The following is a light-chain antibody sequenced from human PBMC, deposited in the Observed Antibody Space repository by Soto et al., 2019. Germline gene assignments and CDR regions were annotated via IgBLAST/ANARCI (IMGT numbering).Light chain of an antibody. V-gene: IGKV1-5*01. Sequence: DIQMTQSPSTLSASVGDRVTITCRASQSISSWLAWYQQKPGKAPKLLIYDASSLEIGVPSRFSGSGSGTEFTLTISRLQPDDFATYYCQQYGWTFGQGTKVEIK. CDR3: QQYGWT. CDR2: DAS. J-gene: IGKJ1*01. CDR1: QSISSW.